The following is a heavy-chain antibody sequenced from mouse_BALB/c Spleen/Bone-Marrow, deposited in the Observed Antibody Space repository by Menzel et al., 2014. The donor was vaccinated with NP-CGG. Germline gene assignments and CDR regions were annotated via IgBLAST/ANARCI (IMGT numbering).Heavy chain of an antibody. CDR1: GFNIKDTY. CDR2: IDPANGNT. D-gene: IGHD2-14*01. J-gene: IGHJ3*01. Sequence: VQLQQSGAELVKPGASVKLSCTASGFNIKDTYMHWVKQRPEQGLEWIVGIDPANGNTKYDPKFQGKATITADTSSNTAYLQLSSLTSEDTAVYYCAYYRYDEGGFAFWGQRTLVTVSA. V-gene: IGHV14-3*02. CDR3: AYYRYDEGGFAF.